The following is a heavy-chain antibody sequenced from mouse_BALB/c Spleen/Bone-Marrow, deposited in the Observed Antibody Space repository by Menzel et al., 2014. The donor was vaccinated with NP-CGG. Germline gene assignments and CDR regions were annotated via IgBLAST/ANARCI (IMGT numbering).Heavy chain of an antibody. Sequence: EVKLVESGPELVKPGASVKVSCKASGYAFTSYNMYWVKQSHGKSLEWIGYIDPYNGGTSYNQKFKGKATLTVDKSSSTAYMHLNSLTSVDSAVYYCNAWFAYWGQGTLVTVSA. CDR2: IDPYNGGT. CDR3: NAWFAY. J-gene: IGHJ3*01. CDR1: GYAFTSYN. V-gene: IGHV1S135*01.